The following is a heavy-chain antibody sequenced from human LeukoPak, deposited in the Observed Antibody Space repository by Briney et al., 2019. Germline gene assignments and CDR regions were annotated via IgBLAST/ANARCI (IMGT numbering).Heavy chain of an antibody. CDR2: IYHSGST. CDR1: GGSFSGYY. V-gene: IGHV4-38-2*02. Sequence: SETLSLTCAVYGGSFSGYYWGWIRQPPGKGLEWIGSIYHSGSTYYNPSLKSRVTISVDTSKNQFSLKLSSVTAADTAVYYCARDQTGYCSGGSCYEGAGVDYWGQGTLVTVSS. J-gene: IGHJ4*02. CDR3: ARDQTGYCSGGSCYEGAGVDY. D-gene: IGHD2-15*01.